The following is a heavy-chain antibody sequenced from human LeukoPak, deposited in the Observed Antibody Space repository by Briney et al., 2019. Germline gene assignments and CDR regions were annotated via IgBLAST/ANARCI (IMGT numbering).Heavy chain of an antibody. V-gene: IGHV3-30*02. Sequence: EGSLRLSCAASGFPFDNRRMHWVRQAPGKGLEWLALIHFDGTHKYYLDSVKGRFTISRDNSKNTLYLQMNSLRPEDTAVYYCAKDDNGPQDYWGQGILVTVSS. CDR2: IHFDGTHK. CDR1: GFPFDNRR. J-gene: IGHJ4*02. D-gene: IGHD1-14*01. CDR3: AKDDNGPQDY.